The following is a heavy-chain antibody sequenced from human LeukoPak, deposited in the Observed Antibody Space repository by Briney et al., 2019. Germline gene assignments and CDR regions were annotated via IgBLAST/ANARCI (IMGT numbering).Heavy chain of an antibody. V-gene: IGHV4-4*02. D-gene: IGHD2/OR15-2a*01. J-gene: IGHJ4*02. CDR2: IYHSGST. Sequence: SETLSLTCAVSGGSISSNNWWSWVRPPPGKGLEWIGEIYHSGSTNYNPSLKSRVTISVDKSKNQFSLKLSSVTAADTAVYYCARQYLDLWYFDYWGQGTLVTVSS. CDR1: GGSISSNNW. CDR3: ARQYLDLWYFDY.